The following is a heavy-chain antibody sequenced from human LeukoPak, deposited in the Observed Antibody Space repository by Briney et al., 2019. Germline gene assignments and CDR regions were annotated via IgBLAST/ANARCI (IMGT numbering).Heavy chain of an antibody. V-gene: IGHV1-2*02. Sequence: GASVKVSCKASGYTFTGYYMHWVRQAPGQGLEWMGWINPKTGATDYAQKFQGRVTLTRDTSISTVYMELSSLRSDDTAMYYCARRFFDLFDPWGQGTLVTVSS. D-gene: IGHD3-3*01. CDR1: GYTFTGYY. J-gene: IGHJ5*02. CDR2: INPKTGAT. CDR3: ARRFFDLFDP.